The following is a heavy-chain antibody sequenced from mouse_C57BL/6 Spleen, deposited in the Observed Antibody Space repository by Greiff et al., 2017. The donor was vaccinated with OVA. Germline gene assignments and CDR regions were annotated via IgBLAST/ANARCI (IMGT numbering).Heavy chain of an antibody. CDR2: IYPGDGDT. J-gene: IGHJ3*01. CDR1: GYAFSSYW. V-gene: IGHV1-80*01. CDR3: AREGDLSWFAY. Sequence: VQLQESGAELVKPGASVKISCKASGYAFSSYWMNWVKQRPGKGLEWIGQIYPGDGDTNYNGKFKGKATLTADKSSSTAYMQLSSLTSEDSAVYFCAREGDLSWFAYWGQGTLVTVSA. D-gene: IGHD3-3*01.